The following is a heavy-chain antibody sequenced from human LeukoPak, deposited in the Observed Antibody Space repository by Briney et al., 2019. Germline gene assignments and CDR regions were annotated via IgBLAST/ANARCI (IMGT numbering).Heavy chain of an antibody. CDR3: AREHCNSDNCKRRWATVRRGYFDS. V-gene: IGHV4-34*01. D-gene: IGHD2/OR15-2a*01. CDR2: IDLSVNT. CDR1: GGSFSGYY. Sequence: SQTLSLTCAVYGGSFSGYYWCWVRQPTGRGMEWLGEIDLSVNTNYNPSLESRVTISVDTSKNQFSLKLSSVTAADTAVYYCAREHCNSDNCKRRWATVRRGYFDSWGQGTLVSVSS. J-gene: IGHJ4*02.